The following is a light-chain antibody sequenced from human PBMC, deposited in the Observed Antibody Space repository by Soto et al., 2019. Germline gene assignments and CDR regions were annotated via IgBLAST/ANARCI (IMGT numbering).Light chain of an antibody. CDR1: SSDIGGYNY. J-gene: IGLJ2*01. V-gene: IGLV2-14*01. Sequence: QSALTQPASVSGSPGQSIIISCTGTSSDIGGYNYVSWYQQHPGKAPKLMIYDVNNRPSGVSNRFSGSKSGNTASLTISGLQVEDEADYYCQSYTSSDTLVFGGGTQLTVL. CDR2: DVN. CDR3: QSYTSSDTLV.